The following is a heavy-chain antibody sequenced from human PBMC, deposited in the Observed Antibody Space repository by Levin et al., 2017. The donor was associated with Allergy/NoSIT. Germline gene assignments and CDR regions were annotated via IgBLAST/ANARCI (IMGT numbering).Heavy chain of an antibody. CDR3: ARESYGSGSGLFDY. J-gene: IGHJ4*02. CDR2: IYSGGST. CDR1: GFTVSSHY. D-gene: IGHD3-10*01. V-gene: IGHV3-66*01. Sequence: GESLKISCAASGFTVSSHYMSWVRQAPGKGLEWVSVIYSGGSTYYADSVKGRFTISRDNSKNTLYLQMNSLRAEDTAVYYCARESYGSGSGLFDYWGQGTLVTVSS.